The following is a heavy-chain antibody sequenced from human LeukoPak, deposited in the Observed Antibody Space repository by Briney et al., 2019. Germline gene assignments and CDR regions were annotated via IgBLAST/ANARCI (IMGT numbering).Heavy chain of an antibody. CDR1: GGSISSYY. V-gene: IGHV4-39*01. J-gene: IGHJ4*02. D-gene: IGHD3-10*02. Sequence: SETLSLTCTVSGGSISSYYWGWIRQPPGKGLEWIGSIYYSGSTYYNPSLKSRVTISVDTSKNQFSLKLSSVTAADTAVYYCARLGITMLPIDYWGQGTLVTVSS. CDR2: IYYSGST. CDR3: ARLGITMLPIDY.